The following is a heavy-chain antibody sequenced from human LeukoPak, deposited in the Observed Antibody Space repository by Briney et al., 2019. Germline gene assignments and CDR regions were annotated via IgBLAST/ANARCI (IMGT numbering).Heavy chain of an antibody. Sequence: GGSPRLSCAASGFTFSSYGMQWVRQAPGKGLEWVAFIRYGGSNKYYTDSVRRRFTISRDNSKNTLYLQMNSVRAEDTAVYYCAKGPRPLAAAGTTPDAFDIWGQGTMVTVSS. J-gene: IGHJ3*02. CDR3: AKGPRPLAAAGTTPDAFDI. CDR1: GFTFSSYG. D-gene: IGHD6-13*01. V-gene: IGHV3-30*02. CDR2: IRYGGSNK.